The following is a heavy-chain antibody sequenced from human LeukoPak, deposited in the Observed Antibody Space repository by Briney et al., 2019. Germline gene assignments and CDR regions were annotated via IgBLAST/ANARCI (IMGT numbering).Heavy chain of an antibody. CDR3: AGAPNRHYFDY. V-gene: IGHV4-59*01. CDR1: SGSISSYY. Sequence: SGTLSLTCTVSSGSISSYYWSWIRQPPGKGLEYIGHIYYKGTTDYNPSLKSRVTMSVDTSRNQFSLRLISVTASDTAVYFCAGAPNRHYFDYWGQGTLVAVSS. J-gene: IGHJ4*02. CDR2: IYYKGTT.